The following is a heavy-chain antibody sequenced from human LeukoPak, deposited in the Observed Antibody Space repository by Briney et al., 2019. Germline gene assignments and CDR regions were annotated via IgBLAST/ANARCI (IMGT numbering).Heavy chain of an antibody. CDR1: GLSLTHDG. CDR3: ASGSDGGVVGYYYYYMDV. D-gene: IGHD2-21*01. V-gene: IGHV1-18*01. Sequence: RASVSVSCKASGLSLTHDGISWVRQAPGQGLVWMGWISFYNGDTLYAQNFQGRLTVTTDTSTSTAYMELTSLTSDDTAVYYCASGSDGGVVGYYYYYMDVWGKGTTVTVSS. J-gene: IGHJ6*03. CDR2: ISFYNGDT.